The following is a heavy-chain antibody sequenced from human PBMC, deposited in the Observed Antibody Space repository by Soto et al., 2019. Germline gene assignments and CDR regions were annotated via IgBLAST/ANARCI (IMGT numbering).Heavy chain of an antibody. CDR2: IYSSGTT. D-gene: IGHD2-8*01. Sequence: PSETLSLTCTVSGGSISSYYWSWIRQSPGKGLEWIGYIYSSGTTNYNPSLKSRVTISADTSKNQFSLRLSSVTAADTAVYYCARAEMVYAISGAFDIWGQGTMVTVSS. V-gene: IGHV4-59*01. J-gene: IGHJ3*02. CDR3: ARAEMVYAISGAFDI. CDR1: GGSISSYY.